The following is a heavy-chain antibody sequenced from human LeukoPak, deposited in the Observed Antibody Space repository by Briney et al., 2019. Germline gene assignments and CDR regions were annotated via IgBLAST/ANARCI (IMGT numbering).Heavy chain of an antibody. V-gene: IGHV4-59*08. D-gene: IGHD1/OR15-1a*01. J-gene: IGHJ6*02. CDR2: IYYSGST. CDR1: GGSISSYY. CDR3: ARLRNSSLSYYYYYGMDV. Sequence: PSETLSLTCTVSGGSISSYYWSWIRQPPGKGLEWIGYIYYSGSTNYNPSLKSRVTISVDTSKNQFSLKLSSVTAADTAVYYCARLRNSSLSYYYYYGMDVWGQGTTVTVSS.